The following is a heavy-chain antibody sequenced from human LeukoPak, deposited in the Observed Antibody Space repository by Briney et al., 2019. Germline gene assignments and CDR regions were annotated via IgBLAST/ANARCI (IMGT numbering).Heavy chain of an antibody. D-gene: IGHD6-13*01. CDR1: GFTVSSNY. V-gene: IGHV3-53*04. J-gene: IGHJ4*02. Sequence: GGSLRLSCAASGFTVSSNYMSWVRQAPGKGLEWVSVIYSGGSTYYADSVKGRFTISRHNSKNTLYLQMNSLRAEGTAVYYCAKDATIAAADYWGQGTLVTVSS. CDR3: AKDATIAAADY. CDR2: IYSGGST.